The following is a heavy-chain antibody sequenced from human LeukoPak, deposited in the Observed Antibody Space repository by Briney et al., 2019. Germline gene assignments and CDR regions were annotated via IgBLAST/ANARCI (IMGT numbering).Heavy chain of an antibody. J-gene: IGHJ6*04. D-gene: IGHD2-21*02. CDR2: IYHSGST. V-gene: IGHV4-4*02. CDR1: GGSISSSNW. CDR3: AKNSCGGDCYSNYYYYGMDV. Sequence: TSETLSLTCAVSGGSISSSNWWSWVRQPPGKGLEWIGEIYHSGSTNYNPSLKSRVTISVDKSKNQFSLKLSPVTAADTAVYYCAKNSCGGDCYSNYYYYGMDVWGKGTTVTVSS.